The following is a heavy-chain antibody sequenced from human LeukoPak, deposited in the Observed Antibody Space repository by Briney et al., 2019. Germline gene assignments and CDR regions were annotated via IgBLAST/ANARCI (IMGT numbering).Heavy chain of an antibody. CDR3: ATDPYYYDSSGYST. CDR2: ISSSGSTI. D-gene: IGHD3-22*01. J-gene: IGHJ5*02. CDR1: GFTFSDYY. V-gene: IGHV3-11*01. Sequence: GGSLRLSCAASGFTFSDYYMSWIRQAPGKGLEWVSYISSSGSTIYYADSVKGRFTISRDNAKNSLYLQINSLRAEDTAVYYCATDPYYYDSSGYSTWGQGTLVTVSS.